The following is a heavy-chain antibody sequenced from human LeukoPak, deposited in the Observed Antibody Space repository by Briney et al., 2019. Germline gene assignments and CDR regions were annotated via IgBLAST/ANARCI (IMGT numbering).Heavy chain of an antibody. V-gene: IGHV3-53*01. CDR1: GFTVSNNY. J-gene: IGHJ6*03. CDR3: ARDRSDGNYYMVV. Sequence: GGSLRLSCAVSGFTVSNNYMSWLRQAPGKGLEWVSVIDGGGSTSYADSVKGRFTISRDNSKNTLYLQMNSLRVYDTGVYYCARDRSDGNYYMVVWGKGTTVIVSS. CDR2: IDGGGST. D-gene: IGHD5-24*01.